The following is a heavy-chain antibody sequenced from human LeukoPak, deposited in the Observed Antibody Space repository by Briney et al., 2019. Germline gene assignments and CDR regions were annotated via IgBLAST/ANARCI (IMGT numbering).Heavy chain of an antibody. CDR1: GFTLSTYS. V-gene: IGHV3-48*02. D-gene: IGHD7-27*01. CDR3: ARDFRNNWGTPSYFDY. J-gene: IGHJ4*02. Sequence: PGGSLRLSCAASGFTLSTYSMNWVRQAPGKGLEWVSYISSSSSTIYYADSVKGRFTISRDNAKNSLYLQMNSLRDEDTAVYYCARDFRNNWGTPSYFDYWGQGTLVTVSS. CDR2: ISSSSSTI.